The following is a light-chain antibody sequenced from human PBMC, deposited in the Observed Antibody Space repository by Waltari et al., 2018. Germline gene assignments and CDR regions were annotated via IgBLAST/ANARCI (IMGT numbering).Light chain of an antibody. J-gene: IGLJ2*01. CDR2: DVS. V-gene: IGLV2-14*03. Sequence: HSALTQPASVSGSPGPSIPISCTGTNTAAGGYNYVSWYQQHPDKAPNLMIYDVSNRRTGVGNRVSGSKSGNTAYLTISGLQAEDEAEYYCSSYTSSSTLVVFGGGTKLTVL. CDR3: SSYTSSSTLVV. CDR1: NTAAGGYNY.